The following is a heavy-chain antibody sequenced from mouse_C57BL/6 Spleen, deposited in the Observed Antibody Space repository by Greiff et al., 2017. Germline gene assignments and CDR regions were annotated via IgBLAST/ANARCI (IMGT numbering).Heavy chain of an antibody. D-gene: IGHD1-1*01. Sequence: VQLVESGAELVKPGASVKLSCKASGYTFTSYWMHWVKQRPGRGLEWIGRIDPNSGGTKYNEKFKSKATLTVDKPSSTAYMQLSSLTSEDSAVYYCARGIYYGSSYGYYYAMDYWGQGTSVTVSS. CDR1: GYTFTSYW. CDR3: ARGIYYGSSYGYYYAMDY. V-gene: IGHV1-72*01. CDR2: IDPNSGGT. J-gene: IGHJ4*01.